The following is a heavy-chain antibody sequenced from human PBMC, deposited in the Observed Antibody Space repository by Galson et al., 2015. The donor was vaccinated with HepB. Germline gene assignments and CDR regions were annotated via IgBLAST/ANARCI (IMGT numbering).Heavy chain of an antibody. Sequence: SVKVSCKASGYTFTGYYMHWVRQAPRQGLEWMGWINPNSGGTNYAQKFQGWVTMTRDTSISTAYMELSRLRSDDTAVYYCAREGGKPLRGLDAFDIWGQGTMVTVSS. CDR1: GYTFTGYY. J-gene: IGHJ3*02. CDR3: AREGGKPLRGLDAFDI. V-gene: IGHV1-2*04. CDR2: INPNSGGT. D-gene: IGHD1-14*01.